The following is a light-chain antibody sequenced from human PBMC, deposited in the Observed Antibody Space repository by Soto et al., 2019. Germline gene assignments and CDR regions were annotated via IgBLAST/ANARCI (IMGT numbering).Light chain of an antibody. CDR3: LQHNVFPRT. CDR1: QAIRND. J-gene: IGKJ1*01. V-gene: IGKV1-17*01. Sequence: DIQMTQSPSSLSASVGDRVTITCRASQAIRNDLAWYQQKPGRAPKRLIYGSSTLQSGVPSRFSGSGSGTEFTLTISSLQPEDFATYYCLQHNVFPRTFGQGTK. CDR2: GSS.